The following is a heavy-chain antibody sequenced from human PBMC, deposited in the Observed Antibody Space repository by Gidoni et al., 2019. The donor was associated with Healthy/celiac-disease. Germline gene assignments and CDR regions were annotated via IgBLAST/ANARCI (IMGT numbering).Heavy chain of an antibody. CDR1: GFTFRSYE. V-gene: IGHV3-48*03. J-gene: IGHJ4*02. D-gene: IGHD6-19*01. CDR2: ISSRGSTI. Sequence: EVPLVESGGGLVQPGGSLRLSCAASGFTFRSYELNWVRQAPGKGLEWVSYISSRGSTIYYADSVKGRFTISRDNAKNSLYLQMNSLRAEDTAVYYCARDQSIKLYSSGWGRGYFDYWGQGTLVTVSS. CDR3: ARDQSIKLYSSGWGRGYFDY.